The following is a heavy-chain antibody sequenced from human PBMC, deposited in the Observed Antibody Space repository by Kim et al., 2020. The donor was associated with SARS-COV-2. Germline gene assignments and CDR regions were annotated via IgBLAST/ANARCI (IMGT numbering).Heavy chain of an antibody. V-gene: IGHV4-39*01. J-gene: IGHJ4*02. CDR3: ASLEYSSSWSDY. D-gene: IGHD6-13*01. Sequence: YYTPSLKSRVTISVDTSKNQFSLELTSVTAADTAVYYCASLEYSSSWSDYWGQGTLVTVSS.